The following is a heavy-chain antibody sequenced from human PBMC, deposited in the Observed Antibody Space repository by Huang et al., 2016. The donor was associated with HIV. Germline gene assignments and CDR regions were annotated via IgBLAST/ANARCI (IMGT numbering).Heavy chain of an antibody. CDR1: GYTFTTYH. D-gene: IGHD3-10*01. Sequence: QVQLVQSGAEVKKPGASVKISCKASGYTFTTYHMHWVRQAPGQGLEWMGMINPSGASTSYEQTFQGRVTMTSDTSTSTVYMELSSLTPEDTAVYYCARALLLFGLGSPLDFWGQGSLVTVSS. V-gene: IGHV1-46*01. CDR3: ARALLLFGLGSPLDF. CDR2: INPSGAST. J-gene: IGHJ4*02.